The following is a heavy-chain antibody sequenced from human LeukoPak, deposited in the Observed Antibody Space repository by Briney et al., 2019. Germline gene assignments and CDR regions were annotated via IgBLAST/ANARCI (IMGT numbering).Heavy chain of an antibody. V-gene: IGHV1-8*01. Sequence: GASVKVSCKASGYTFTSYDINWVRQATGQGLEWMGWMNPNSGNTGYAQKFQGRVTMTRNTSISTAYMELSSLRSEDTAVYYCAGLPPLGYYYYYMDVWGKGTTVTISS. CDR2: MNPNSGNT. CDR3: AGLPPLGYYYYYMDV. CDR1: GYTFTSYD. J-gene: IGHJ6*03.